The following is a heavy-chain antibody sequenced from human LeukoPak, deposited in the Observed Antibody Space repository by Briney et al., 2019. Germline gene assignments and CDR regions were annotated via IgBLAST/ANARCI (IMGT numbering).Heavy chain of an antibody. J-gene: IGHJ3*02. CDR1: GGSFSGYY. CDR3: ARGYYFGSGSRTNDAFDI. Sequence: PSETLSLTCAVYGGSFSGYYWSWIRQPPGKGLEWIGEINHSGSTNYNPSLKSRVTISVDTSKNQFSLKLSSVTAADTAVYYCARGYYFGSGSRTNDAFDIWGQGTLVIVSS. V-gene: IGHV4-34*01. CDR2: INHSGST. D-gene: IGHD3-10*01.